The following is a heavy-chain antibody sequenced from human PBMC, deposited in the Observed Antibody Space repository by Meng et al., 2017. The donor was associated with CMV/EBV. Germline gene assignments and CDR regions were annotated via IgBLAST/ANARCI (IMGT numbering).Heavy chain of an antibody. D-gene: IGHD6-6*01. Sequence: CKASGYTFTGYYMPWVRQAPGQGLEWMGWINPNSGGTNYAQKFQGRVTMTRDTSISTAYMELSRLRSDDTAVYYCARVSSSEGGIDYWGQGTLVTVSS. J-gene: IGHJ4*02. V-gene: IGHV1-2*02. CDR3: ARVSSSEGGIDY. CDR1: GYTFTGYY. CDR2: INPNSGGT.